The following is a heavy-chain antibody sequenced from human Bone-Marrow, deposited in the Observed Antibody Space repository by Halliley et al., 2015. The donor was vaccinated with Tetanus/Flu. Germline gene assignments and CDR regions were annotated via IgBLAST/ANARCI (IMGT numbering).Heavy chain of an antibody. D-gene: IGHD1-1*01. V-gene: IGHV4-4*02. Sequence: GREWFGEISPRGSPYYNPSLKSRGSISVDNPKNQFSRPLDSVPAADAAVYYCARTTLVRYFDFWGQGAQVTVSS. CDR3: ARTTLVRYFDF. J-gene: IGHJ4*02. CDR2: ISPRGSP.